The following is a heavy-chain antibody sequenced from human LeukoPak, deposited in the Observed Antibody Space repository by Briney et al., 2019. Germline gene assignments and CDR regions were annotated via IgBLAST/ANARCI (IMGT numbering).Heavy chain of an antibody. Sequence: SETLSLTCAVYGGSFSGYYWSWIRQPPGKGLEWIGEINHSGSTNYNPSLKSRVTISVDTSKNQFSLKLSSVTAADTAVYYCARGVTGTTQLIDYWGQGTLVTVSS. D-gene: IGHD1-7*01. CDR2: INHSGST. CDR1: GGSFSGYY. V-gene: IGHV4-34*01. CDR3: ARGVTGTTQLIDY. J-gene: IGHJ4*02.